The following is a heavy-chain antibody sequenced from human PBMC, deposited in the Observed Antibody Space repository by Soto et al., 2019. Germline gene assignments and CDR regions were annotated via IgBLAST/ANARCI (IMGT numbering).Heavy chain of an antibody. CDR1: GVSFSAYY. CDR2: INHRGGT. V-gene: IGHV4-34*01. CDR3: ARGSVDTVDSSGFYEY. D-gene: IGHD3-22*01. Sequence: SETLSLTCAVYGVSFSAYYWSWIRQPPGKGLEWIGEINHRGGTSYNPSLKSRVTISVDTSKSQFSLKLTSVTAAYRAVYYCARGSVDTVDSSGFYEYWGPGTPATVSP. J-gene: IGHJ4*02.